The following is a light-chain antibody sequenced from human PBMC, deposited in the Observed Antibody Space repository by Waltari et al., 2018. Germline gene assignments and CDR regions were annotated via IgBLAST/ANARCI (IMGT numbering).Light chain of an antibody. CDR3: QQYNNWGVIT. CDR1: QSVSSN. V-gene: IGKV3-15*01. CDR2: GAS. Sequence: EIVMTQSPATLSVSPGERDTLSCRASQSVSSNLAWYQQKPGQAPRLLIYGASTRATGIPARFSVSGSGTEFTLTISSLQSEDFAVYYCQQYNNWGVITFGQGTRLEIK. J-gene: IGKJ5*01.